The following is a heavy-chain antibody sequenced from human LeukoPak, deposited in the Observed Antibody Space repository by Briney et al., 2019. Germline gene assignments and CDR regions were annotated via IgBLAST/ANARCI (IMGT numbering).Heavy chain of an antibody. CDR1: GFIFSSYG. Sequence: PGGSLRLSCAASGFIFSSYGVSWVRQAPGKGLEWVSAISASGGRTYYADSVKGRFTISRDNSKNTLYLQMNSLRAEDTAVYYCAKVAPLGDGDYWYFDLWGRGTLVTVSS. V-gene: IGHV3-23*01. CDR3: AKVAPLGDGDYWYFDL. D-gene: IGHD4-17*01. CDR2: ISASGGRT. J-gene: IGHJ2*01.